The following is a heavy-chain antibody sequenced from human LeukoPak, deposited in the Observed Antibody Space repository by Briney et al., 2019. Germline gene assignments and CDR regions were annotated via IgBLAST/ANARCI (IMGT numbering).Heavy chain of an antibody. J-gene: IGHJ6*03. CDR3: ARDKGWRDDFWSGYYTVNSVYYMDV. V-gene: IGHV3-21*01. Sequence: GGSLRLSCAASGFTFSSYSMNWVRQAPGQGLEWVSSISSSSSYIYYADSVKGRFTISRDNAKNSLYLQMNSLRAEDTAVYYCARDKGWRDDFWSGYYTVNSVYYMDVWGKGTTVTVSS. D-gene: IGHD3-3*01. CDR1: GFTFSSYS. CDR2: ISSSSSYI.